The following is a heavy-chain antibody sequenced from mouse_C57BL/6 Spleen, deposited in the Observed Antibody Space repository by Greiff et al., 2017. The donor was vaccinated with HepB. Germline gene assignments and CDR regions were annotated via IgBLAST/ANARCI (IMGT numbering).Heavy chain of an antibody. V-gene: IGHV3-6*01. CDR3: AREGYDVGYAMDY. D-gene: IGHD2-2*01. J-gene: IGHJ4*01. Sequence: EVKLMESGPGLVKPSQSLSLTCSVTGYSITSGYYWNWIRQFPGNKLEWMGYISYDGSNNYNPSLKNRISITRDTSKNQFFLKLNSVTTEDTATYYCAREGYDVGYAMDYWGQGTSVTVSS. CDR2: ISYDGSN. CDR1: GYSITSGYY.